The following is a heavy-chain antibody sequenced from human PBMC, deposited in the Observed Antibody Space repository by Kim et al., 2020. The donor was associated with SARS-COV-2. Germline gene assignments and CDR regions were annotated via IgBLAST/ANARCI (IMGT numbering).Heavy chain of an antibody. V-gene: IGHV1-69*13. CDR3: ARENGGTIFGVVSTPEFDP. J-gene: IGHJ5*02. CDR1: GGTFSSYA. CDR2: IIPIFGTA. Sequence: SVKVSCKASGGTFSSYAISWVRQAPGQGLEWMGGIIPIFGTANYAQKFQGRVTITADESTSTAYMELSSLRSEDTAVYYCARENGGTIFGVVSTPEFDPWGQGTLVTVSS. D-gene: IGHD3-3*01.